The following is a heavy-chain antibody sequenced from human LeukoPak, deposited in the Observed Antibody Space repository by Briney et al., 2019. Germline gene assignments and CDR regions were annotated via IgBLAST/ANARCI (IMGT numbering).Heavy chain of an antibody. J-gene: IGHJ4*02. D-gene: IGHD2-2*01. V-gene: IGHV1-18*04. CDR2: ISAYNGNT. CDR3: AREDCSSTSCYGGGDFDY. Sequence: ASVKVSCKASGYTFTSYGISWVRQAPGQGLEWMGWISAYNGNTNYAQKLQGRVTMTTDTSTSTAYMELRSLRSDDTAVYYCAREDCSSTSCYGGGDFDYWGQGTLVTVPS. CDR1: GYTFTSYG.